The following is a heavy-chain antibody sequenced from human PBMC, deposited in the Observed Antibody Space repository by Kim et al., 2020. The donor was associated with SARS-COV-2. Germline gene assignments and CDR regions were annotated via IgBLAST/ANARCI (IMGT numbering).Heavy chain of an antibody. CDR1: GGSISSYY. J-gene: IGHJ6*02. Sequence: SETLSLTCTVSGGSISSYYWSWIRQPPGKGLEWIGYIYYSGSTNYNPSLKSRVTISVDTSKNQFSLKLSSVTAADTAVYYCARHSVDTAMVWGYYYYYGMDVWGQGTTVTVSS. D-gene: IGHD5-18*01. CDR3: ARHSVDTAMVWGYYYYYGMDV. CDR2: IYYSGST. V-gene: IGHV4-59*08.